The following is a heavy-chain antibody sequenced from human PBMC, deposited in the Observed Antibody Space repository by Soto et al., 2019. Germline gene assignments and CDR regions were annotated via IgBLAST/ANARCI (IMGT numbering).Heavy chain of an antibody. V-gene: IGHV3-23*01. J-gene: IGHJ4*02. Sequence: EVQLLESGGGLVQPGGSLRLSCAASGFTFSSYAMSWVRQAPGKGLEWVSTISGSGGSTYYADSVKGRFTISRDNSKNTLYLQMNSLRAEDTAVYYFAKSDAGELSWGDYWGQGTLVTVSS. CDR2: ISGSGGST. D-gene: IGHD3-16*02. CDR3: AKSDAGELSWGDY. CDR1: GFTFSSYA.